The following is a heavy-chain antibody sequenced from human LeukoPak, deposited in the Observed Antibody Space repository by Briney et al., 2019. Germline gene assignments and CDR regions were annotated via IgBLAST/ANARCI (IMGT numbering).Heavy chain of an antibody. CDR3: ARAPQGYDFWSGYTGPMTD. J-gene: IGHJ4*02. CDR2: IYYSGST. D-gene: IGHD3-3*01. Sequence: PETLSLTCTVSGGSISSYYWSWIRQPPGKGLEWIGYIYYSGSTNYNPSLKSRVTISVDTSKNQFSLKLSSVTAADTAVYYCARAPQGYDFWSGYTGPMTDWGQGTLVTVSS. V-gene: IGHV4-59*01. CDR1: GGSISSYY.